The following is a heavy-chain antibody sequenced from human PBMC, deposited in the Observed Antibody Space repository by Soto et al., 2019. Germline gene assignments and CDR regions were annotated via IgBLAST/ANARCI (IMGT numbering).Heavy chain of an antibody. V-gene: IGHV1-69*13. Sequence: SVKVSCKASGGTFSSYAISWVRPAPGQGLEWMGGIIPIFGTANYAQKFQGRVTITADESTSTAYMELSSLRYEDTAVYYCARASRIGLMGDLFDYWGQGTLVTVSS. CDR3: ARASRIGLMGDLFDY. J-gene: IGHJ4*02. CDR2: IIPIFGTA. D-gene: IGHD2-8*01. CDR1: GGTFSSYA.